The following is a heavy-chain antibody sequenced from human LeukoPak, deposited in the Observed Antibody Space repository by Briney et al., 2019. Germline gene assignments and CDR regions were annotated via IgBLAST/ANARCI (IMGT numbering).Heavy chain of an antibody. Sequence: GRSLRLSCAASGFTFSTYGMHWVRQAPGKGLEWVAVISYDGSNKYYADSVKGRFTISRDNSKNTLYLQMNSLRAEDTAVYYCAKPPYNYYDSSGYEEYFQHWGQGTLVTVSS. D-gene: IGHD3-22*01. CDR2: ISYDGSNK. J-gene: IGHJ1*01. CDR3: AKPPYNYYDSSGYEEYFQH. V-gene: IGHV3-30*18. CDR1: GFTFSTYG.